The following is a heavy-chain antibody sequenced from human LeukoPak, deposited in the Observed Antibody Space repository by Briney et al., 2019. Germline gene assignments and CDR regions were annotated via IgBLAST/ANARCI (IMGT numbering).Heavy chain of an antibody. CDR3: ARDREVGATLAAYY. J-gene: IGHJ4*02. D-gene: IGHD1-26*01. CDR2: IYSGGST. Sequence: PGGSLRLSCAASGFTVSSNYMSWVRQAPGKGLEWVSVIYSGGSTYYVDSVKGRFTISRDNSKNTLYLQMNSLRAEDTAVYYCARDREVGATLAAYYWGQGTLVTVSS. CDR1: GFTVSSNY. V-gene: IGHV3-53*01.